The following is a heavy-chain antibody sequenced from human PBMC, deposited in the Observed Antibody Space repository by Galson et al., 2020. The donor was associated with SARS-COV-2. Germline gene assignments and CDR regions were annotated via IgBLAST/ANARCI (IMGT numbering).Heavy chain of an antibody. V-gene: IGHV4-30-2*01. Sequence: ETSETLSLTCAVSGGSISSGGYSWSWIRQPPGQGLEGIRYIYQSGSTYYNPSLKSRVTISVDRSKNLFSPELSSVTAADTAVYYFARNTYDALFGYFYYGMDVWGQGTTVTVSS. D-gene: IGHD2-21*01. CDR2: IYQSGST. CDR1: GGSISSGGYS. J-gene: IGHJ6*02. CDR3: ARNTYDALFGYFYYGMDV.